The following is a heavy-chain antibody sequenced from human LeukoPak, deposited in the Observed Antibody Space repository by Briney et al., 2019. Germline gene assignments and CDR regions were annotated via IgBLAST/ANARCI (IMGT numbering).Heavy chain of an antibody. CDR3: ARDYGEGGYYFDY. J-gene: IGHJ4*02. Sequence: GGSLRLSCAASGFTFSTYWMHWVRQAPGRGLVWLSRISSDGSSTNYADSVKGRFTISRDNAKNTLYLQMNSLRAEDTAVYYCARDYGEGGYYFDYWGQGALVTVSS. CDR1: GFTFSTYW. V-gene: IGHV3-74*01. D-gene: IGHD4-17*01. CDR2: ISSDGSST.